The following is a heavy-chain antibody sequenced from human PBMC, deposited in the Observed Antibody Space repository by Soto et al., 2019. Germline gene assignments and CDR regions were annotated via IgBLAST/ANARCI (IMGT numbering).Heavy chain of an antibody. CDR1: GGSFSGYY. J-gene: IGHJ5*02. CDR3: APSRGIAARPLTP. Sequence: PSETLSLTCAVYGGSFSGYYWSWIRQPPGKGLEWIGEINHSGSTNYNPSLKSRVTISVDTSKNQFSLKLSSVTAADTAVYYCAPSRGIAARPLTPWGQGTLVTVSS. V-gene: IGHV4-34*01. D-gene: IGHD6-6*01. CDR2: INHSGST.